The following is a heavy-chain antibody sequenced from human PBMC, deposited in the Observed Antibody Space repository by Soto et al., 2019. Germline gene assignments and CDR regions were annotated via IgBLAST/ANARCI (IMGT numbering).Heavy chain of an antibody. Sequence: GGSLRLSCAASGFTFSSYGMHWVRQAPGKGLEWVAVIWYDGSNKYYADSVKGRFTISRDNSKNTLYLQMNSLRAEDTAVYYCAREGFSMRFFEWLCNQPDAFDFRCQG. J-gene: IGHJ3*01. D-gene: IGHD3-3*01. CDR3: AREGFSMRFFEWLCNQPDAFDF. CDR1: GFTFSSYG. V-gene: IGHV3-33*01. CDR2: IWYDGSNK.